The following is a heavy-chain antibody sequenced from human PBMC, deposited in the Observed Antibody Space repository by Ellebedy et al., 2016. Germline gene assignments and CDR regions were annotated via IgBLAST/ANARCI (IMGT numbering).Heavy chain of an antibody. Sequence: SETLSLTCTVSGGSISDYFWSWIRQPAGKGLEWIGRIVSSGSTNYNPSLKSRVSMSVDTSNNQSSLNLNSVTAADTALYYCARGVTPHFDYWGQGILVTVSS. CDR1: GGSISDYF. V-gene: IGHV4-4*07. D-gene: IGHD2-21*02. CDR2: IVSSGST. CDR3: ARGVTPHFDY. J-gene: IGHJ4*02.